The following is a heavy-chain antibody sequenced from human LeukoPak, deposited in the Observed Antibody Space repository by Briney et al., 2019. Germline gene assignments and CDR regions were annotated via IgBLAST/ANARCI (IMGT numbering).Heavy chain of an antibody. CDR2: ISSSSSTI. V-gene: IGHV3-48*01. CDR1: GFTFSSYS. Sequence: SGGSLRLSCAASGFTFSSYSMNWVRQAPGKGLEWVSYISSSSSTIYYADSVKGRFTISRDNAKNSLYLQMNSLRAEDTAEYYCARAVPAAITPRGYWGQGTLVTVSS. CDR3: ARAVPAAITPRGY. D-gene: IGHD2-2*02. J-gene: IGHJ4*02.